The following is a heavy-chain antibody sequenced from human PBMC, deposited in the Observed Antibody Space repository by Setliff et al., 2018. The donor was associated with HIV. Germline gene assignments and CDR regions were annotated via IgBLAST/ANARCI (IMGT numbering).Heavy chain of an antibody. CDR2: ISGSGGTT. CDR3: ARVGGYNKFDY. CDR1: GFSFSSYV. D-gene: IGHD5-12*01. Sequence: GGSLRLSCAASGFSFSSYVMSWVRQAPGKGLEWVSGISGSGGTTYYADSVKGRFTISRDNAKNTLYLQMNSLGAEDTAVYYCARVGGYNKFDYWGQGTLVTVSS. J-gene: IGHJ4*02. V-gene: IGHV3-23*01.